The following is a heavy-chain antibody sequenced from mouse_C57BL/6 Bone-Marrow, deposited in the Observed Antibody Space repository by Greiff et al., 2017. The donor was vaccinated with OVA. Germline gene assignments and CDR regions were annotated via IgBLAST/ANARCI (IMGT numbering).Heavy chain of an antibody. CDR1: GFTFSSYA. D-gene: IGHD1-1*01. V-gene: IGHV5-9-1*02. Sequence: EVMLVESGEGLVKPGGSLKLSCAASGFTFSSYAMSWVRQTPEKRLEWVAYISSGGDYIYYADTVKGRFTISRDNARNTLYLQMSSLKSEDTAMYYCTRNYYGSSRYWYFDVWGTGTTVTVSS. CDR3: TRNYYGSSRYWYFDV. J-gene: IGHJ1*03. CDR2: ISSGGDYI.